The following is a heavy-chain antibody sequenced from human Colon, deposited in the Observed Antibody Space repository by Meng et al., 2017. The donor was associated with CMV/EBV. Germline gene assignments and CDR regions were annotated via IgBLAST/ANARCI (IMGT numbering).Heavy chain of an antibody. CDR2: INHSGST. CDR1: GGSFSGYY. Sequence: QVQLHRWGAGLLKHAETMALPCAVYGGSFSGYYWSWIRQPPGKGLEWIGEINHSGSTNYNPSLKSRVTISVDTSKNQFSLKLSSVTAADTAVYYCARGLYGSGRHQIDYWGQGTLVTVSS. J-gene: IGHJ4*02. D-gene: IGHD3-10*01. CDR3: ARGLYGSGRHQIDY. V-gene: IGHV4-34*01.